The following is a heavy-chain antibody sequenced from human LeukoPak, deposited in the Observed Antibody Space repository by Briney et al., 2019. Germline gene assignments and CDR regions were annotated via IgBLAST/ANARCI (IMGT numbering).Heavy chain of an antibody. D-gene: IGHD3-10*01. J-gene: IGHJ4*02. CDR2: INHSGST. CDR3: ARTSARGAQFDY. V-gene: IGHV4-34*01. CDR1: GGSFSGYY. Sequence: SETLSLTCAVYGGSFSGYYWSWIRQPPGKGLEWIGEINHSGSTNYNPSLKSRVTISVDTSKNQFSLKLSSVTAADTAVYYCARTSARGAQFDYWGQGTLVTVSS.